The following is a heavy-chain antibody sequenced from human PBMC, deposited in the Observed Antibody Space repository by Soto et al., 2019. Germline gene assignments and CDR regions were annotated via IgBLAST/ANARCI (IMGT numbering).Heavy chain of an antibody. V-gene: IGHV5-10-1*01. Sequence: PWESLKISCKGSGYSFTSYWISRVRQMPGKGLEWMGRIDPSDSYTNYSPSFQGHVTISADKSISTAYLQWSSLKASDTAMYYCARLLGGTYYYDRRTPGDFFDLGGKGTMVTFPS. CDR2: IDPSDSYT. CDR1: GYSFTSYW. CDR3: ARLLGGTYYYDRRTPGDFFDL. D-gene: IGHD3-22*01. J-gene: IGHJ3*01.